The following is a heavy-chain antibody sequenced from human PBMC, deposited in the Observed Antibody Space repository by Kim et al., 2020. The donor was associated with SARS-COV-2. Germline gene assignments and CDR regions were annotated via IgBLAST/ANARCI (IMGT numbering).Heavy chain of an antibody. V-gene: IGHV3-49*04. CDR2: IRSKAYGGTT. Sequence: GGSLRLSCTASGFTFGDYAMSWVRQAPGKGLEWVGFIRSKAYGGTTEYAASVKGRFTISRDDSKSIAYLQMNSLKTEDTAVYYCTREAIYSYGYGVVYYYGMDVWGQGTTVTVSS. J-gene: IGHJ6*02. CDR3: TREAIYSYGYGVVYYYGMDV. CDR1: GFTFGDYA. D-gene: IGHD5-18*01.